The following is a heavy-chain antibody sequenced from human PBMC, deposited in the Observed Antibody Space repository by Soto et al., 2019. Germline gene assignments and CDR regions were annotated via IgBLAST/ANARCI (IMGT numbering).Heavy chain of an antibody. D-gene: IGHD6-19*01. Sequence: PSETLSLTCTVSGGSISSSSYYWGWIRQPPGKGLEWIGSIYYSGSTYYNPSLKSRVTISVDTSKNQFSLKLSSVTAADTAVYYCARRAIAVAGYYYYGMDVWGQGTTVTVSS. J-gene: IGHJ6*02. CDR3: ARRAIAVAGYYYYGMDV. V-gene: IGHV4-39*01. CDR2: IYYSGST. CDR1: GGSISSSSYY.